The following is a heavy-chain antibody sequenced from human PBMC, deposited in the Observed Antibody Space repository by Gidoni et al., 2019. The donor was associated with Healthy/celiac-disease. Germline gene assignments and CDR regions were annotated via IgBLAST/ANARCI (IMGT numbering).Heavy chain of an antibody. CDR2: INHSGST. J-gene: IGHJ6*02. CDR1: GGSFSGYS. V-gene: IGHV4-34*01. CDR3: ARVRRNTAMGYYYYYYGMDV. D-gene: IGHD5-18*01. Sequence: QVQLQQWGAGLLKPSETLSLTCAVYGGSFSGYSWRWIRQPPGKGLEWIGEINHSGSTNYNPSLKSRVTISVDTSKNQFSLKLSSVTAADTAVYYCARVRRNTAMGYYYYYYGMDVWGQGTTVTVSS.